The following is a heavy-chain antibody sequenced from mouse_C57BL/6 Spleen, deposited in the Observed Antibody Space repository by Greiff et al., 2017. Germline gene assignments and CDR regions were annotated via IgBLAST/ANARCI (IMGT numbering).Heavy chain of an antibody. D-gene: IGHD2-5*01. CDR1: GYAFSSSW. CDR3: ARSGSNLGYAMDY. V-gene: IGHV1-82*01. Sequence: QVQLKESGPELVKPGASVKISCKASGYAFSSSWMNWVKQRPGKGLEWIGRIYPGDGDTNYNGKFKGKATLTADKSSSTAYMQLSSLTSEDSAVYFCARSGSNLGYAMDYWGQGTSVTVSS. J-gene: IGHJ4*01. CDR2: IYPGDGDT.